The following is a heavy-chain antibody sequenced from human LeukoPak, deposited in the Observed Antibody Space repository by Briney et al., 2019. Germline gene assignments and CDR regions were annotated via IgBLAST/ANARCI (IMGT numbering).Heavy chain of an antibody. D-gene: IGHD3-9*01. Sequence: PGGSLRLSCAASGLTFSTYAMHWVRQARGKGLEWVAVISYDGSNKYYADSVKGRFTISRDNSKNTLYLQMNSLRTEDTAVYYCARSGRYFDWLLSPDWGQGTLVTVSS. CDR3: ARSGRYFDWLLSPD. CDR1: GLTFSTYA. CDR2: ISYDGSNK. J-gene: IGHJ4*02. V-gene: IGHV3-30-3*01.